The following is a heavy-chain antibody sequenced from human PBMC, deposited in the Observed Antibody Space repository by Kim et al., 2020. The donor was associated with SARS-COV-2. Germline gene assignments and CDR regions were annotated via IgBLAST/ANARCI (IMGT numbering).Heavy chain of an antibody. Sequence: NHSGSTNYNPSLKSRVTISVDPSKNQFSLKLSSVTAADTAVYYCARRGGYWGQGTLVTVSS. CDR3: ARRGGY. CDR2: NHSGST. J-gene: IGHJ4*02. V-gene: IGHV4-34*01.